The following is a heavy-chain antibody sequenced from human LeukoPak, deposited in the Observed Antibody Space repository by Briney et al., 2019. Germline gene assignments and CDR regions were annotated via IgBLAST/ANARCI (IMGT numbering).Heavy chain of an antibody. J-gene: IGHJ4*02. CDR1: GFTDSSNY. V-gene: IGHV3-53*01. CDR2: IYSGDNT. Sequence: GGSLRLSCAASGFTDSSNYMSWVRQAPGKGLEWVSLIYSGDNTYYADSVKGRFTISRDNSKNTLYLQMNSLTAEDTAVYYCATRSVAGSWSAFDYWGQGTLVTVSS. D-gene: IGHD6-19*01. CDR3: ATRSVAGSWSAFDY.